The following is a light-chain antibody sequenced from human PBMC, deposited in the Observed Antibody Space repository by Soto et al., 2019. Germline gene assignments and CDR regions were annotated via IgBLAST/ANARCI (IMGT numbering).Light chain of an antibody. J-gene: IGLJ2*01. CDR2: DVN. V-gene: IGLV2-14*03. CDR3: TSWITSTTMI. Sequence: QSALTQPASVSGSPGQSITISCTGTSSDIGAYNFVSWYQQHPGKAPKLMLYDVNIRPSGVSNRFSGSKSGNTASLTISGSQAEDEADYYCTSWITSTTMIFGGGTKLTV. CDR1: SSDIGAYNF.